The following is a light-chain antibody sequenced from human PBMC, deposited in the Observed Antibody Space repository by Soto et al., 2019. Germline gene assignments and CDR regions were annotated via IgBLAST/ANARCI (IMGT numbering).Light chain of an antibody. Sequence: QSALTQPASVSGSPGQSITISCTGTSSDVGSYNLVSWYQQHPGKAPKLMIYEGSKRPSGVSNRFSGFKSGNTASLTISGLQAEDEADYYCCSYAGSTVFGGGTLLTVL. CDR2: EGS. CDR3: CSYAGSTV. V-gene: IGLV2-23*01. CDR1: SSDVGSYNL. J-gene: IGLJ7*01.